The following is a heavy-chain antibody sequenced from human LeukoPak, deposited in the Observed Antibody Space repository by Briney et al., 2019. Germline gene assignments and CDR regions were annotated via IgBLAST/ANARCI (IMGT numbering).Heavy chain of an antibody. J-gene: IGHJ4*02. Sequence: ASVKVSCKASGYTFTSYGISWVRQAPGQGLEWMGWISAYNGNTNYAQKLQGRVTMTTDTSTSTAYMELRSLRSDDTAVYYCARGGRGHYYDSSGFDYWGQGTLVTVSS. CDR1: GYTFTSYG. V-gene: IGHV1-18*01. D-gene: IGHD3-22*01. CDR2: ISAYNGNT. CDR3: ARGGRGHYYDSSGFDY.